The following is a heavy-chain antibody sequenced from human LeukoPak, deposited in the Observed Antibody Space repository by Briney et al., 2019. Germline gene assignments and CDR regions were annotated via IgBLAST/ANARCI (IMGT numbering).Heavy chain of an antibody. J-gene: IGHJ4*02. Sequence: GGSLRLSCVASGFTFSSYAMSWVRQAPGKGLEWVSVVSGGGHNTYYADYVKGRFTMSRDNYKRTVYLQMNSLRAEDTAVYYCAKDRSSWYYPFDSWGQGTLVTVSS. V-gene: IGHV3-23*01. D-gene: IGHD3-3*01. CDR2: VSGGGHNT. CDR3: AKDRSSWYYPFDS. CDR1: GFTFSSYA.